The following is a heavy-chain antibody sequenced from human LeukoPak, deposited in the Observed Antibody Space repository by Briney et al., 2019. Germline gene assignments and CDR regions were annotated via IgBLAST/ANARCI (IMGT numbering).Heavy chain of an antibody. D-gene: IGHD3-22*01. Sequence: PGGSLRLSCAASGFTFNTYDMNWVRQAPGKGLEWVSYISSSGSTIYYADSVKGRFTISRDNAKNSLYLQMNSLRAEDTAVYYCARKGLLTRDAFDIWGQGTMVTVSS. J-gene: IGHJ3*02. CDR3: ARKGLLTRDAFDI. CDR1: GFTFNTYD. V-gene: IGHV3-48*03. CDR2: ISSSGSTI.